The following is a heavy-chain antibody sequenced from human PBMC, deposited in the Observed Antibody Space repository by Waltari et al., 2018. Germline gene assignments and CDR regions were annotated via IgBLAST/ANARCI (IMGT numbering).Heavy chain of an antibody. D-gene: IGHD3-22*01. J-gene: IGHJ4*02. CDR3: AKGYFYDTSTTFDY. Sequence: EVQLLESGGGLVQSGGSLRLSCAASGFTFNNYAMGWVRQAPGKGLGWVATIGGSGGGTYSADSVKGRFTISRDNSKNTLYLQMNSLRPEDTAVYYCAKGYFYDTSTTFDYWGQGTLVTVSS. V-gene: IGHV3-23*01. CDR2: IGGSGGGT. CDR1: GFTFNNYA.